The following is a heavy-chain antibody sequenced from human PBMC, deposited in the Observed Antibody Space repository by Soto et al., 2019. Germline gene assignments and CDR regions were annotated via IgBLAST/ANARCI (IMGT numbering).Heavy chain of an antibody. V-gene: IGHV1-2*02. Sequence: ASVKVSCKASGYTFTVYYMHWVRQAPGQGLEWMGWINPNSGGTNYAQKFQGRVTMTRDTSISTAYMELSRLRSDDTAVYYCARSSSSSVGFDYWGQGTLVTVSS. J-gene: IGHJ4*02. D-gene: IGHD6-6*01. CDR1: GYTFTVYY. CDR3: ARSSSSSVGFDY. CDR2: INPNSGGT.